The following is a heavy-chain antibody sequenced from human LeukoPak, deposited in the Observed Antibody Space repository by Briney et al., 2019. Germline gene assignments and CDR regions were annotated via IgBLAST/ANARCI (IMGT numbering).Heavy chain of an antibody. V-gene: IGHV3-7*01. Sequence: PGGSLRLSCAVSGFTFSSHWMSWVRQAPGKGREGGANINHDGSEKYYVDSVKGRFTISRDNAKNSLYLQMNSLRAEDTAVYYCARGDGYNYERFWDYWGQGTLVTVSS. D-gene: IGHD5-24*01. CDR3: ARGDGYNYERFWDY. CDR2: INHDGSEK. J-gene: IGHJ4*02. CDR1: GFTFSSHW.